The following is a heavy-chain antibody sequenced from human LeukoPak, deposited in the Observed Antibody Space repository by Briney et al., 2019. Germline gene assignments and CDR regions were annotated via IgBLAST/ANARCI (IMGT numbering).Heavy chain of an antibody. Sequence: ASVKVSCKASGYTFTSYDINWVRQATGQGLEWMGWMNPNSGNTGYAQKFQGRVTMTRNTSISTAYMELSSLRSEDTAVYYCARVLLLTVTMSRSDYYYGMDVWGQGTTVTVSS. CDR1: GYTFTSYD. V-gene: IGHV1-8*01. J-gene: IGHJ6*02. D-gene: IGHD4-17*01. CDR3: ARVLLLTVTMSRSDYYYGMDV. CDR2: MNPNSGNT.